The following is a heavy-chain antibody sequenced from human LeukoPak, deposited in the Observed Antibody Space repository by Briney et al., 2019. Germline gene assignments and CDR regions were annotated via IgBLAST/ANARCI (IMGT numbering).Heavy chain of an antibody. J-gene: IGHJ4*02. CDR2: IYYSGTI. V-gene: IGHV4-59*08. CDR3: ARHRGYSYGSTFDY. Sequence: PSETLSLTCTVSGGSISSYYWSWIRQPPGKGLEWIASIYYSGTINYNPSLKSRVTISGDTSKNQFSLKLSSVTAADTAVYYCARHRGYSYGSTFDYWGQGTLVTVSS. D-gene: IGHD5-18*01. CDR1: GGSISSYY.